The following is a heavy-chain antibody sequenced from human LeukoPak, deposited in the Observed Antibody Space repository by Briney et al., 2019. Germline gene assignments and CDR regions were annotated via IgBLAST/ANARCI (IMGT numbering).Heavy chain of an antibody. CDR2: IYYSGST. CDR1: GGSISSGDYY. CDR3: ARVVTQGYFDY. J-gene: IGHJ4*02. V-gene: IGHV4-30-4*08. D-gene: IGHD4-23*01. Sequence: SETLSLTCTVSGGSISSGDYYWSWIRQPPVKGLEWIGYIYYSGSTYYNPSLKSRVTISVDTSKNQFSLKLSSVTAADTAVYYCARVVTQGYFDYWGQGTLVTVSS.